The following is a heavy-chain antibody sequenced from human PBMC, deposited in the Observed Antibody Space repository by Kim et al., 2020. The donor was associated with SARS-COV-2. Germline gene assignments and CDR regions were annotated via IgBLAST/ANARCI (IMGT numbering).Heavy chain of an antibody. V-gene: IGHV1-18*01. Sequence: ASVKVSCKASGYTFTNYGFSWVRQAPGQGLEWMGWISTYNDNTNYAQKFQGRVTMTTDTSTSTAYMELRSLRSDDTAVYYCARDTIFGVDLTFDYWGQGTLVTVSS. CDR3: ARDTIFGVDLTFDY. J-gene: IGHJ4*02. CDR1: GYTFTNYG. D-gene: IGHD3-3*01. CDR2: ISTYNDNT.